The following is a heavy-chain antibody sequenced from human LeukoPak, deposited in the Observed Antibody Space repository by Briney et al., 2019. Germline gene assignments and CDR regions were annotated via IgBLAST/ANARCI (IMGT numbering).Heavy chain of an antibody. V-gene: IGHV4-59*08. J-gene: IGHJ4*02. D-gene: IGHD3-10*01. CDR1: GVAISSYY. CDR2: IHYSGST. CDR3: ARLTYGSGSYYDY. Sequence: PSETLSLTCTVSGVAISSYYWSWIRQPPGKGLEWIGLIHYSGSTHYNPSLKSRVTISVDTSKNQFSLRLSSVTAADTAVYYCARLTYGSGSYYDYWGQGTLVTVPS.